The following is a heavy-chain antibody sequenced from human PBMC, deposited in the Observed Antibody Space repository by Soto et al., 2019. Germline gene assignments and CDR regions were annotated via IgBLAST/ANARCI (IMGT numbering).Heavy chain of an antibody. V-gene: IGHV1-18*01. Sequence: QVQLVQSGPEVKKPGASVKVSCKASGYTFTSYGISWVRQAPGQGLEWMGWISAYNGNTNYAHKLQGRVTINTDTSTSTAYMGPRSLRSDATAVYCWARGGYSYGSGYWGQGTLVTVSS. D-gene: IGHD5-18*01. CDR2: ISAYNGNT. J-gene: IGHJ4*02. CDR3: ARGGYSYGSGY. CDR1: GYTFTSYG.